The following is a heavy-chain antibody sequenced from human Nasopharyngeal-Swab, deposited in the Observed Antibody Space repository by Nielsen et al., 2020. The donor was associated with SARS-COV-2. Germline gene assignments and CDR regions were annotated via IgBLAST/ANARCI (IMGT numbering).Heavy chain of an antibody. CDR3: ARILSGYDRYYFDY. Sequence: WVRQAPGQGLEWMGRINPNSGGTNYAQKFQGRVTMTRDTSISTAHMELSRLRSDDTAVYYCARILSGYDRYYFDYWGQGTLVTVSS. D-gene: IGHD5-12*01. CDR2: INPNSGGT. V-gene: IGHV1-2*06. J-gene: IGHJ4*02.